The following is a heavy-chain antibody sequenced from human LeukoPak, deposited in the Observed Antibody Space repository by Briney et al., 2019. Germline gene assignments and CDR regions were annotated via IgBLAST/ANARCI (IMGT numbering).Heavy chain of an antibody. Sequence: SETLSLTCTVSGGSISSYYWSWIRQPAGKGLEWIGRIYTSGSTNYNPSLKSRVTMSVDTSKNQFSLKLSSVTAADTAVCYCARDFPTMVRGVISAFDIWGQGTMVTVSS. CDR3: ARDFPTMVRGVISAFDI. CDR2: IYTSGST. J-gene: IGHJ3*02. CDR1: GGSISSYY. V-gene: IGHV4-4*07. D-gene: IGHD3-10*01.